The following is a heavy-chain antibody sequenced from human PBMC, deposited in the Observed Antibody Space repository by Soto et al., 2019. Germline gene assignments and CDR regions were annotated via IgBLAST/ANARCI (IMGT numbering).Heavy chain of an antibody. V-gene: IGHV4-59*01. CDR2: SYFSGGT. J-gene: IGHJ5*02. D-gene: IGHD3-16*01. CDR3: VRELSRGWFDP. CDR1: NDSISSYY. Sequence: SETLSLTCTVSNDSISSYYWSWIRQPPGKGLEWIGYSYFSGGTDYNTSLKDRVTISVDRSRDQFSLKLTSVTAADTAVYYCVRELSRGWFDPWGQGTLVTVSS.